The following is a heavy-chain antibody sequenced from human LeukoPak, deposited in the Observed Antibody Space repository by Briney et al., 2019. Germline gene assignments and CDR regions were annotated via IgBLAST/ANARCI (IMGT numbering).Heavy chain of an antibody. J-gene: IGHJ6*03. CDR2: ISGSGDRT. Sequence: GGSLRLSCAASGFTFRNYAMTWVRQAPGKGLEWVSSISGSGDRTYHADSVKGRFTISRDNSKNTLYLQMDTLTAEDTAVYYCAKVLGPVARGYMDVWGKGTPVTVSS. V-gene: IGHV3-23*01. CDR1: GFTFRNYA. D-gene: IGHD2-2*01. CDR3: AKVLGPVARGYMDV.